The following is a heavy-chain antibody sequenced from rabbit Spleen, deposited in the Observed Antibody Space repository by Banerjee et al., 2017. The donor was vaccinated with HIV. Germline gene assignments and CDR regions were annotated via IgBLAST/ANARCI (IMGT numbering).Heavy chain of an antibody. CDR2: VDGGGSAVT. D-gene: IGHD2-1*01. V-gene: IGHV1S45*01. CDR3: ARGSATMTMVITGYYLNL. J-gene: IGHJ4*01. CDR1: GFTISGYW. Sequence: QEQLVESRGGLVKPGGSLKLSCKAFGFTISGYWMNWVRQAPGKGLEWIGCVDGGGSAVTWYASWAKGRFTISKTSSTTVTLQMTSLTAADTATYFCARGSATMTMVITGYYLNLWGQGTLVTVS.